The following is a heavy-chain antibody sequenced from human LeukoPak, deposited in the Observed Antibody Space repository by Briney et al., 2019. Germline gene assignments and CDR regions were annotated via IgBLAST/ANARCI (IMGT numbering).Heavy chain of an antibody. CDR1: GFIFSSYW. D-gene: IGHD6-19*01. V-gene: IGHV3-74*01. Sequence: PGGSLRLSCAASGFIFSSYWMHWVRQAPGKGLVWVSHINSDGSSTSYADSVKGRFTISRDNVKNTLYLQTNSLRAEDTAVYYCARGVAGTWYFDLWGRGTLVTVSS. J-gene: IGHJ2*01. CDR3: ARGVAGTWYFDL. CDR2: INSDGSST.